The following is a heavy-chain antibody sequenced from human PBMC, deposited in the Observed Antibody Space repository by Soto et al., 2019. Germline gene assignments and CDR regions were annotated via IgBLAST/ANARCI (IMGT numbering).Heavy chain of an antibody. D-gene: IGHD6-6*01. CDR2: ISSSSSYI. V-gene: IGHV3-21*01. CDR1: GFTFSGYS. Sequence: LRLSCAASGFTFSGYSMNWVRQAPGKGLEWVSSISSSSSYIYYADSVKGRFTISRDNAKNSLYLQMNSLRAEDTAVYYCARDDSSSSYYYYYYGMDVWGQGTTVTVSS. J-gene: IGHJ6*02. CDR3: ARDDSSSSYYYYYYGMDV.